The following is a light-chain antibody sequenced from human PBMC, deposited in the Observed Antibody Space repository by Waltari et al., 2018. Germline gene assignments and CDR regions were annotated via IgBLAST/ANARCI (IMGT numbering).Light chain of an antibody. CDR1: SRDVGISNL. CDR2: EVS. Sequence: QSALTPPASVSGSPGQSITISCTGTSRDVGISNLVSWYQQHPGKAPQLMIYEVSKRPSGVSNRFSGSKSGNTASLTISGLQAEDEADYYCCSFAGTVFFGGGTKLTVL. CDR3: CSFAGTVF. V-gene: IGLV2-23*02. J-gene: IGLJ2*01.